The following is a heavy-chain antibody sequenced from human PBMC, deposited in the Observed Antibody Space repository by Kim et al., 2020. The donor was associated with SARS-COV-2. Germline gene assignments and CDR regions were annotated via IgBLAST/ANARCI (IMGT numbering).Heavy chain of an antibody. J-gene: IGHJ6*02. V-gene: IGHV1-69*13. Sequence: SVKVSCKASGGTFSSYAISWVRQAPGQGLEWMGGIIPIFGTANYAQKFQGRVTITADESTSTAYMELSSLRSEDTAVYYCARPPGQSAAAPPLGTTHYYYCGMDVWGQGTTVTVSS. CDR1: GGTFSSYA. CDR3: ARPPGQSAAAPPLGTTHYYYCGMDV. D-gene: IGHD6-13*01. CDR2: IIPIFGTA.